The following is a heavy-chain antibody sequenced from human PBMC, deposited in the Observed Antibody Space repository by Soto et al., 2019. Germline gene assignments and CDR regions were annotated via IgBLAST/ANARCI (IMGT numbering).Heavy chain of an antibody. Sequence: EVQLVESGGGLVQPGGSLKLSCAASGFTFSGSAMHWVRQASGKGLEWVGRIRSKANSYATAYAASVKGRFTISRDDSNNTAYLQMNSLKTEDTAVYYCTRLDRVDDYIWGSYRSSSAFDIWGQGTMVIVSS. CDR3: TRLDRVDDYIWGSYRSSSAFDI. V-gene: IGHV3-73*01. CDR1: GFTFSGSA. J-gene: IGHJ3*02. D-gene: IGHD3-16*02. CDR2: IRSKANSYAT.